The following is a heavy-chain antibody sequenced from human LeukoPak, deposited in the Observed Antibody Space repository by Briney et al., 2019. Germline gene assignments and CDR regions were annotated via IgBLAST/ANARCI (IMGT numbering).Heavy chain of an antibody. CDR1: GFTFSSYA. CDR2: ISGSGVST. Sequence: SGGSLRLSCAASGFTFSSYAMSWVRQAPGKGLEWVSTISGSGVSTYYADSVKGRFSISRDNSKNTLYLQMNSLTVDDTAVYYCARSFDYWGQGTLVTVAS. CDR3: ARSFDY. J-gene: IGHJ4*02. V-gene: IGHV3-23*01.